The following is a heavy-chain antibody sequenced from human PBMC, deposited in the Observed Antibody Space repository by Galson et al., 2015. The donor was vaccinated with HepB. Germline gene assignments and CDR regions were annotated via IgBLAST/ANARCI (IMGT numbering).Heavy chain of an antibody. D-gene: IGHD2-15*01. J-gene: IGHJ4*02. CDR3: AREEDRSGTSCHSV. Sequence: SLRLSCAASGFTFGDYAMSWFRQAPGKGLEWVGFIRSKTYGGTTEHAAAVKGRFTVSRDDSKSIAYLQMSSLRTGDTAVYYCAREEDRSGTSCHSVWGQGTLVTVSS. V-gene: IGHV3-49*03. CDR1: GFTFGDYA. CDR2: IRSKTYGGTT.